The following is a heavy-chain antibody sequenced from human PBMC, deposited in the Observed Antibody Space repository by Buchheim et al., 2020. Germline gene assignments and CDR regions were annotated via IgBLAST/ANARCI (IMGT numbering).Heavy chain of an antibody. V-gene: IGHV3-33*01. CDR1: GFTFSSYG. CDR2: IWYDGSNK. CDR3: ASGLPTSGADWYFDL. D-gene: IGHD1-26*01. J-gene: IGHJ2*01. Sequence: QVQLVESGGGVVQPGRSLRLSCAASGFTFSSYGMHWVRQAPGKGLEWVAVIWYDGSNKYYADSVKGRFTISRDNSKNTLYLQMNSLRAEDTAVYYCASGLPTSGADWYFDLWGRGTL.